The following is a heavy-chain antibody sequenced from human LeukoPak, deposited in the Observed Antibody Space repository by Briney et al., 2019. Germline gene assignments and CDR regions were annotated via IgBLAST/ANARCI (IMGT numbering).Heavy chain of an antibody. J-gene: IGHJ4*02. CDR3: ANSGYYYDEVPLFDY. CDR1: GFTFSSYA. V-gene: IGHV3-30*04. D-gene: IGHD3-22*01. Sequence: PGGSLRLSCAASGFTFSSYAFHWVRQAPGKGLEWVAVISYDGSNKYYADSVKGRFTISRDNSKNTLYLQMNSLRAEDTTVYYCANSGYYYDEVPLFDYWGQGTLVTVSS. CDR2: ISYDGSNK.